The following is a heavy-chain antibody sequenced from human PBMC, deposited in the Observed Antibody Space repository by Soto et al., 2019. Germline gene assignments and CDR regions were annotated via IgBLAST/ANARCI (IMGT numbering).Heavy chain of an antibody. J-gene: IGHJ6*02. V-gene: IGHV3-11*06. CDR1: GFTFSDYY. CDR2: ISSSSSYT. CDR3: ARGGSPVRSYYYGMDV. Sequence: GGSLRLSCAASGFTFSDYYISWIRQAPGKGLEWVSYISSSSSYTNYADSVKGRFTISRDNAKNSLYLQMNSLRAEDTAVYYCARGGSPVRSYYYGMDVWGQGTTVTVSS. D-gene: IGHD3-10*01.